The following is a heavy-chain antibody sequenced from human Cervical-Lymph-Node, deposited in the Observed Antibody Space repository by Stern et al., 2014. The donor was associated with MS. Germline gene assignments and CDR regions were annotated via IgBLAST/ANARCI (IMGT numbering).Heavy chain of an antibody. V-gene: IGHV1-2*02. D-gene: IGHD4-17*01. Sequence: VQLVESGTDVKKPGTSVKVSCRTSGYSFTAYYLHWVRQAPGQGLEWMGWINPSSGDTNLAQKFQGRTTMTRDTSITTAYLVLSRLSLDDTAVYYCAKSTTITPLDYWGQGSLIIVSS. CDR3: AKSTTITPLDY. J-gene: IGHJ4*02. CDR2: INPSSGDT. CDR1: GYSFTAYY.